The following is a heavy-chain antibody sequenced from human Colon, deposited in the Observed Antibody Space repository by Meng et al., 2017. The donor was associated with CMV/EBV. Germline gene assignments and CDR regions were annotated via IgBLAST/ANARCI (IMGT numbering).Heavy chain of an antibody. J-gene: IGHJ6*02. CDR2: ISTGGVTI. Sequence: GGSLRLSCAVSGFSFSSSEMNWVRRTPGKGLEWVSFISTGGVTINYADFVKGRLTISRDNAKNPLYLQMNSLRAEDTAIYYCERGRGRGYGMDVWGQGTTVTVSS. CDR1: GFSFSSSE. CDR3: ERGRGRGYGMDV. V-gene: IGHV3-48*03. D-gene: IGHD3-10*01.